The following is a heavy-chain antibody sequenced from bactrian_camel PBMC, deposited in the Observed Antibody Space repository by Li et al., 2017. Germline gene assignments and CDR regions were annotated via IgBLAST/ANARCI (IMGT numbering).Heavy chain of an antibody. Sequence: DVQLVESGGGLVQPGGSLRLSCAASGFIFSTYALSWVRQAPGKGLEWISSLRATGTTSYSDSVKGRFTVSADSAKNTLYLQMDSLKTEDTAVYFCMAVSGYWGQGTQVTVS. CDR2: LRATGTT. CDR1: GFIFSTYA. J-gene: IGHJ6*01. D-gene: IGHD7*01. CDR3: MAVSGY. V-gene: IGHV3S2*01.